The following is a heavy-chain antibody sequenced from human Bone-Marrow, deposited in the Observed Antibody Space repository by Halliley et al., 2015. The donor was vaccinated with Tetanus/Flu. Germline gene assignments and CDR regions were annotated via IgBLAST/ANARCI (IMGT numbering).Heavy chain of an antibody. V-gene: IGHV6-1*01. CDR3: ARVRLGRAFDI. J-gene: IGHJ3*02. CDR2: TYYRSKWYN. D-gene: IGHD7-27*01. Sequence: GWLGRTYYRSKWYNDYAVSVKSRITVNPDTSNNQFSLQLNSVTPEDTAVYYCARVRLGRAFDIWGQGTMVTVSS.